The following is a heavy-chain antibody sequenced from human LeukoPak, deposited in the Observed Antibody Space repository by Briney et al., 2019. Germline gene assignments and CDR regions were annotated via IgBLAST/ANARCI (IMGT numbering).Heavy chain of an antibody. CDR1: GXTFSGHY. V-gene: IGHV3-72*01. J-gene: IGHJ4*02. CDR3: TRTSGSSYPPIDY. CDR2: TRNKANGYTT. D-gene: IGHD1-26*01. Sequence: GGSLRLSCAASGXTFSGHYMDWVRQAPGKGLEWVGRTRNKANGYTTEYAASVRGRFTISRDGSKNSLYLQMNSLKTEDTAVYYCTRTSGSSYPPIDYWGQGTLVTVSS.